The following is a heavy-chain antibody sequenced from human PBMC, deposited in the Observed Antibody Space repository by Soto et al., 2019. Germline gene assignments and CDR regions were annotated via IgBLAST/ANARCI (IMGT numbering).Heavy chain of an antibody. CDR2: MNPNSGNT. D-gene: IGHD1-26*01. CDR1: GYTFTSYD. V-gene: IGHV1-8*01. J-gene: IGHJ4*02. Sequence: ASVKVSCKASGYTFTSYDINWVRQATGQGFEYLGWMNPNSGNTGYVKKFQGRVTMTRDTSMSTAYMELSSLRSEDTAMYYCARRAGSYYSTTLTFWGQGTLVTVSS. CDR3: ARRAGSYYSTTLTF.